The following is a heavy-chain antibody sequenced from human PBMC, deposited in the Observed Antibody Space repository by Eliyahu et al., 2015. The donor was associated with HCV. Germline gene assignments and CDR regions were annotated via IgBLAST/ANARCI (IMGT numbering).Heavy chain of an antibody. J-gene: IGHJ4*02. CDR2: ISYDGSHK. CDR1: GFPFXXXG. CDR3: AKDLGGARLGVVMYFEH. V-gene: IGHV3-30*18. D-gene: IGHD3-3*01. Sequence: QVQLVXSGGGVVQPGXSLRLSCAASGFPFXXXGMXWVRQTPGKGLEWVAVISYDGSHKYYADAVKGRFTISRDNSKNTLYLQLNSLRSEDAAVYYCAKDLGGARLGVVMYFEHWGQGTLVTVSS.